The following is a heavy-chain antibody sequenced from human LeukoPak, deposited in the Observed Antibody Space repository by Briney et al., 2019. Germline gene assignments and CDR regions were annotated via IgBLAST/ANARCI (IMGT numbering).Heavy chain of an antibody. CDR1: GFTFSSYA. Sequence: GGSLRLSCAASGFTFSSYAMHWVRQAPGKGLEWVAVISFDGSTKFYADSVKGRFTISRDNSKNTLYLQMNSLRAEDAAVYFCAKAPVTSCRGAYCYPFDSWGQGTLGTVSS. D-gene: IGHD2-21*01. CDR2: ISFDGSTK. CDR3: AKAPVTSCRGAYCYPFDS. J-gene: IGHJ4*02. V-gene: IGHV3-30*04.